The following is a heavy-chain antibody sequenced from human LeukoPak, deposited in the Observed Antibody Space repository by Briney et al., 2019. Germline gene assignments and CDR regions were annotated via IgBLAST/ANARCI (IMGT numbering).Heavy chain of an antibody. D-gene: IGHD2-8*01. Sequence: GGSLRLSCAASGFTVSYDYMSWVRKAPGKGLEWLSVIYAGGSAYYADSVRGRFTISRDNSENTLYLQMNSLRAEDTAVYYCTRLLPTSNHFFESWGQGTLVTVSS. CDR2: IYAGGSA. J-gene: IGHJ4*02. V-gene: IGHV3-53*01. CDR3: TRLLPTSNHFFES. CDR1: GFTVSYDY.